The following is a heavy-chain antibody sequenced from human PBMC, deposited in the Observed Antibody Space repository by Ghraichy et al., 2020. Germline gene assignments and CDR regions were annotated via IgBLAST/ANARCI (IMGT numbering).Heavy chain of an antibody. Sequence: SVKVSCKASGGTFSSYAISWVRQAPGQGLEWMGGIIPIFGTANYAQKFQGRVTITADESTSTAYMELSSLRSEDTAVYYCARERAATYYYDSSGYSHFDYWGQGTLVTVSS. CDR3: ARERAATYYYDSSGYSHFDY. V-gene: IGHV1-69*13. CDR1: GGTFSSYA. J-gene: IGHJ4*02. CDR2: IIPIFGTA. D-gene: IGHD3-22*01.